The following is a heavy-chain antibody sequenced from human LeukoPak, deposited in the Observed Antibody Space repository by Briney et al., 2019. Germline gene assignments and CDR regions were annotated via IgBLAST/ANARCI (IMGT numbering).Heavy chain of an antibody. V-gene: IGHV4-4*07. Sequence: SETLSLTCLLSGGSIGPYYWSWIRQAAGKGPEWIGRIYTTGTADYNPSLKGRVFLSVDTSMNQFSLKVTSVTAADTAVYYCARVASSSWYGGAGYFDYWGQGTLVTVSS. J-gene: IGHJ4*02. CDR3: ARVASSSWYGGAGYFDY. CDR1: GGSIGPYY. D-gene: IGHD6-13*01. CDR2: IYTTGTA.